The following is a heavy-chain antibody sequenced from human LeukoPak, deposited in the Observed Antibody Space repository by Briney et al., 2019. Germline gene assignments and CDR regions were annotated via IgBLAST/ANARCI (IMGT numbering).Heavy chain of an antibody. CDR2: IRYDGSNT. Sequence: PGGSLRLSCAASGFTFSSYGMHWVRQAPGKGLEWVAFIRYDGSNTYYADSVKGRFTISRDNSKNTLYLQMNSLRAEEMAVYYCASNRDGKFDRWGQGTLVTVSS. CDR1: GFTFSSYG. J-gene: IGHJ4*02. CDR3: ASNRDGKFDR. D-gene: IGHD5-24*01. V-gene: IGHV3-30*02.